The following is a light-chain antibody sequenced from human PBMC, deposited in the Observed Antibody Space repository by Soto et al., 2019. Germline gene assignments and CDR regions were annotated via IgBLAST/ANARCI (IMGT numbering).Light chain of an antibody. Sequence: EIQITQSPSSLSASVGDRVTITLRASQGISNYLAWYQQKPGKVPKLLIYAASTLQSGVPSRFSGSGSGTDFTLTISSLQPEDVATYYCQKYNSALTFGQGTRLEI. CDR1: QGISNY. J-gene: IGKJ5*01. CDR3: QKYNSALT. CDR2: AAS. V-gene: IGKV1-27*01.